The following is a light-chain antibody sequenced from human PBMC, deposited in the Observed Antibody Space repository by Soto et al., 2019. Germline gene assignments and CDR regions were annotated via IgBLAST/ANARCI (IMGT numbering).Light chain of an antibody. CDR2: DTD. J-gene: IGLJ1*01. CDR1: TGVVTSGHY. Sequence: QAVVTQEPSLTVSPGGTVTLTCASTTGVVTSGHYPYWSQQKPGQAPRTLIYDTDRRHSWTPARFSGSLLGDKAALTLSGAQPEDEADYYCFLSFSGGRVFGTGTKVTVL. V-gene: IGLV7-46*01. CDR3: FLSFSGGRV.